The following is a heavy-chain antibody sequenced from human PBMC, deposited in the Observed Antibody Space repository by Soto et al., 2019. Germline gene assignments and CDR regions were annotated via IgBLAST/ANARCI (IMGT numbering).Heavy chain of an antibody. D-gene: IGHD6-13*01. CDR2: IYNSVST. CDR1: GGSISSGGYY. Sequence: QVQLQESGPGLVKPSQTLSLTCTVSGGSISSGGYYWSWIRQHPGKGLAWIGYIYNSVSTYYNPSLKSRVTISVDTSKNQFSLKLSSVTAADTAVYYCARCGIAAAGYFDYWGQGTLVTVSS. J-gene: IGHJ4*02. V-gene: IGHV4-31*03. CDR3: ARCGIAAAGYFDY.